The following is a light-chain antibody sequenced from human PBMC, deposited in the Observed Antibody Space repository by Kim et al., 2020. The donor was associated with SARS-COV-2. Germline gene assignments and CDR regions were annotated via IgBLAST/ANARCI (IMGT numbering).Light chain of an antibody. CDR3: MQALQTPPT. Sequence: DIVITQSPLSLPVTPGGPASISCRSSQSLLESSGDNYLDWYLQKPGQSPQLLIYLGSNRASGVPDRFSGSGSGTDFILKISRVEAEDVGVYYCMQALQTPPTFGQGTRLEIK. J-gene: IGKJ5*01. CDR1: QSLLESSGDNY. V-gene: IGKV2-28*01. CDR2: LGS.